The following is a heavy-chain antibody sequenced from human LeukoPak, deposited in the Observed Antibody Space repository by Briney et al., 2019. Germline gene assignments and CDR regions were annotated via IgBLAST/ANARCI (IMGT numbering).Heavy chain of an antibody. CDR2: IYHSGNT. CDR1: GYSISSGYY. Sequence: SETLSLTCTVSGYSISSGYYWGWIRQPPGKGLAWIGTIYHSGNTYYNPSLESRVTISVDTSKNHSSLKLSSVTAADTAVYYCARKSSYGYYVGRFVSRYYYYMDVWGEGTTVTVSS. CDR3: ARKSSYGYYVGRFVSRYYYYMDV. D-gene: IGHD4-17*01. V-gene: IGHV4-38-2*02. J-gene: IGHJ6*03.